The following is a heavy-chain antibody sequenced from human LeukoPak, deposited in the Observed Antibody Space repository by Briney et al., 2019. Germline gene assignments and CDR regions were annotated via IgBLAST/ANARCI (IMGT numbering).Heavy chain of an antibody. Sequence: PSETLSLTCSVSGGSITSNGYYWGWIRQPPGKELEWIGNIQNSANSYYNSSLKTRLTISVDTSNNHFSLKLSSLTAADTAVYYCARESDYDYVWGNFRYNHVYDVWGRGTMVTVSS. V-gene: IGHV4-39*02. CDR3: ARESDYDYVWGNFRYNHVYDV. J-gene: IGHJ3*01. CDR1: GGSITSNGYY. D-gene: IGHD3-16*02. CDR2: IQNSANS.